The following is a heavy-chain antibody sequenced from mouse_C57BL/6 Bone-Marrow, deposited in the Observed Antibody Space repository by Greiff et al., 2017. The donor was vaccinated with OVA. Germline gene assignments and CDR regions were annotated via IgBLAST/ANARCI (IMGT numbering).Heavy chain of an antibody. CDR3: ARHGLGGNYFYAMDY. D-gene: IGHD2-1*01. CDR2: ISNGGGST. J-gene: IGHJ4*01. V-gene: IGHV5-12*01. CDR1: GFTFSDYY. Sequence: EVKLVESGGGLVQPGGSLKLSCAASGFTFSDYYMYWVRQTPEKRLEWVAYISNGGGSTYYPDTVKGRFTISRDNAKNTLYLQMSRLKSEDTAMYYCARHGLGGNYFYAMDYWGQGTSVTVSS.